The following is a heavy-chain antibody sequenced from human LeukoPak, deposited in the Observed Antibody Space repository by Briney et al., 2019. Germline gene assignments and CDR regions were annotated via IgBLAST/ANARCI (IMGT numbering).Heavy chain of an antibody. Sequence: GGSLRLSCAASGFTFSNYAMSWVRQAPGKGLEWVSAISRSGDTTYYADSVKGRFTISRDNSKNTLYLQMNSLRAGDTAVYYCARDRGGGHMDVWGKGTTVTISS. D-gene: IGHD2-15*01. CDR3: ARDRGGGHMDV. J-gene: IGHJ6*03. V-gene: IGHV3-23*01. CDR2: ISRSGDTT. CDR1: GFTFSNYA.